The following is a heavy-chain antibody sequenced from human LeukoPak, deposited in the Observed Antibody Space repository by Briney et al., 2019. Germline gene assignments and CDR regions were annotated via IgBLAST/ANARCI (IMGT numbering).Heavy chain of an antibody. CDR1: GYSFTSNW. Sequence: PGESLKISCKASGYSFTSNWIAWVRQLPGKGLEWMGGIYPDDFDTRYSPSFQGQVTISADKSISTAFLQWSSLKASDTAIYYCARHGKLSASRNWVGPWGQGTRVTVSS. CDR2: IYPDDFDT. CDR3: ARHGKLSASRNWVGP. D-gene: IGHD1-26*01. J-gene: IGHJ5*02. V-gene: IGHV5-51*01.